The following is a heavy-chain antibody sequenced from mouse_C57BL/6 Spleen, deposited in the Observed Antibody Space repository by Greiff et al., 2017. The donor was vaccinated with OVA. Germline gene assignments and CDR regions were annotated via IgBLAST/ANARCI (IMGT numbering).Heavy chain of an antibody. Sequence: QVQLQQPGAELVRPGSSVKLSCKASGYTFTSYWMHWVKQRPIQGLEWIGDIYPGSGSTNYNEKFKSKATLTVDTSSSTAYMQLSSLTSEDSAVYYCAKEEIYYGNHFDYWGQGTTLTVSS. J-gene: IGHJ2*01. CDR3: AKEEIYYGNHFDY. CDR2: IYPGSGST. V-gene: IGHV1-55*01. D-gene: IGHD2-1*01. CDR1: GYTFTSYW.